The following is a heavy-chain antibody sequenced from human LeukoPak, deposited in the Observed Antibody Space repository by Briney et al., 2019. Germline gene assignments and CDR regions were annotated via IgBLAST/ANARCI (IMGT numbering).Heavy chain of an antibody. Sequence: ASVKVSCKASGGTFSSYAISWVRLAPGQGLEWMGGIIPIFGTANYAQKFQGRVTITADESTSTAYMELSSLRSEDTAVYYCARVNGRYSSSWSYDYWGQGTLVTVSS. D-gene: IGHD6-13*01. CDR2: IIPIFGTA. V-gene: IGHV1-69*13. CDR3: ARVNGRYSSSWSYDY. J-gene: IGHJ4*02. CDR1: GGTFSSYA.